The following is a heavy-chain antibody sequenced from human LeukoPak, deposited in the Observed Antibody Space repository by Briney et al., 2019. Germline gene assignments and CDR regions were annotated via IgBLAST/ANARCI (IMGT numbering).Heavy chain of an antibody. CDR3: ARDNIDGPVYGMDV. Sequence: ASVKVSCKASGYTFTSYYMHWVRQAPGQGLEWMGIINPSGGSTSYAQKFQGRVTMTRDTSISTAYMELSRLRSDDTAVYYCARDNIDGPVYGMDVWGQGTTVTVSS. J-gene: IGHJ6*02. CDR1: GYTFTSYY. CDR2: INPSGGST. V-gene: IGHV1-46*01. D-gene: IGHD2/OR15-2a*01.